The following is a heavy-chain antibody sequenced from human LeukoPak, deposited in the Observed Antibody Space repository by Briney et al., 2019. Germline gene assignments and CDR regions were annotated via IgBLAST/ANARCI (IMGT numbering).Heavy chain of an antibody. D-gene: IGHD5-12*01. CDR3: ARARSGYDFDY. J-gene: IGHJ4*02. CDR1: GFTFSSYS. CDR2: ISSSSSYI. Sequence: GGSLRLSCAASGFTFSSYSMNWVRQAPGKGPEWVSSISSSSSYIYYADSVKGRFTISRDNAKNSLYLQMNSLRAEDTAVYYCARARSGYDFDYWGQGIQVTVSS. V-gene: IGHV3-21*01.